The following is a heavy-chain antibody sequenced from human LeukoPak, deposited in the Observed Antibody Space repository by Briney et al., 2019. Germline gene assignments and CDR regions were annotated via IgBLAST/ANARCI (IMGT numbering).Heavy chain of an antibody. CDR2: INHSGST. Sequence: SETLSLTCAVYGGSFSGYYWSWIRQPPGKGLEWIGDINHSGSTNYNPSLKSRVTISVDTSKNQFSLKLSSVTAADTAVYYCARGYVTMVRGVYGINWFDPWGQGTLVTVSS. V-gene: IGHV4-34*01. D-gene: IGHD3-10*01. J-gene: IGHJ5*02. CDR3: ARGYVTMVRGVYGINWFDP. CDR1: GGSFSGYY.